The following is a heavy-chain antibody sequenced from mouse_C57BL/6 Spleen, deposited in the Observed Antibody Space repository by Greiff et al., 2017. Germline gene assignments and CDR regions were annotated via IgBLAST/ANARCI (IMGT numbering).Heavy chain of an antibody. D-gene: IGHD3-1*01. J-gene: IGHJ2*01. CDR2: ISYDGSN. Sequence: EVQVVESGPGLVKPSQSLSLTCSVTGYSITSGYYWNWIRQFPGNKLEWMGYISYDGSNNYNPSLKNRISITRDTSKHQFFLKLNSVTTEDTATYYCARDQGYGGVDYWGQGTTLTVSS. V-gene: IGHV3-6*01. CDR3: ARDQGYGGVDY. CDR1: GYSITSGYY.